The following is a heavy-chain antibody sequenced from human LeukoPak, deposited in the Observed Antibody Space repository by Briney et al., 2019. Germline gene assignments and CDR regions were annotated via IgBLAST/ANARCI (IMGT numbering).Heavy chain of an antibody. J-gene: IGHJ5*02. Sequence: PGGSLRLSCAASGFTFSTSWMSRVRQAPGKGLESVAIMNEDGSRRFYVDSVKGRCTISRDNARSSLYLQMNSLRAEDTAVYYCAREGPRVSHKAGDWFDPWGQGTLVTVSS. CDR1: GFTFSTSW. V-gene: IGHV3-7*01. D-gene: IGHD5/OR15-5a*01. CDR3: AREGPRVSHKAGDWFDP. CDR2: MNEDGSRR.